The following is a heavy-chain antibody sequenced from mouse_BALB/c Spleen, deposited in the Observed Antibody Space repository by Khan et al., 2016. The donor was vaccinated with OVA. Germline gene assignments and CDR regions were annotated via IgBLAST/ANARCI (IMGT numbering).Heavy chain of an antibody. CDR3: ARNGYSGNYFDS. CDR2: IYPGDGRV. J-gene: IGHJ2*01. Sequence: QIQLVQSGAELVKPGASVKLSCKASGYTFTNYWIHWVKQGPGQGLEWIGEIYPGDGRVNFNEKFRNKASLTVDRSSTTAYMQLSSLTSEDSAVYYCARNGYSGNYFDSWGQGSTLTVSS. CDR1: GYTFTNYW. V-gene: IGHV1S81*02. D-gene: IGHD2-1*01.